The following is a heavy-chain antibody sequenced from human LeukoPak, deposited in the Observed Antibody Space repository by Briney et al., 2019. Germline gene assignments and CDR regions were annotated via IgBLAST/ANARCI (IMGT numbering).Heavy chain of an antibody. CDR2: TNDGGGNT. Sequence: GGSLRLSCAASGFTFSIYAMSWARLAPGKGLEWVSTNDGGGNTYYADSVRGRFTISRDNSAGTLFLQMNSLRAEDTAMYYCGGYISGFYDYWGQGTLVTVSS. J-gene: IGHJ4*02. D-gene: IGHD6-19*01. CDR1: GFTFSIYA. V-gene: IGHV3-23*01. CDR3: GGYISGFYDY.